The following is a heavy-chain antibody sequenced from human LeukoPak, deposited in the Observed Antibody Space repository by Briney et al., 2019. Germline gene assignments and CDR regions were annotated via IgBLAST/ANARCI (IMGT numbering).Heavy chain of an antibody. D-gene: IGHD2-2*02. V-gene: IGHV4-31*03. CDR1: GGSIDSDY. CDR3: ARFGICSSTSCYRNYYYMDV. J-gene: IGHJ6*03. Sequence: SETLSLTCTVSGGSIDSDYWSWIRQHPGKGLEWIGYIYYSGSTYYNPSLKSRVTISVDTSKNQFSLKLSSVTAADTAVYYCARFGICSSTSCYRNYYYMDVWGKGTTVTVSS. CDR2: IYYSGST.